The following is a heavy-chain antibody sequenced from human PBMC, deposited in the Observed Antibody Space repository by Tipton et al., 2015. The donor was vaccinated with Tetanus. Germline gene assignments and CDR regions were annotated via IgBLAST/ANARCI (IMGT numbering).Heavy chain of an antibody. CDR1: GDSITDYY. CDR2: IYHTGST. V-gene: IGHV4-59*01. CDR3: ARSRGYDFWGGPSTIDAFDI. D-gene: IGHD3-3*01. Sequence: TLSLTCTVSGDSITDYYWSWIRQTPGKGLQWIAYIYHTGSTNYNPSLKSRVTISVDTSKNQFSLRLISLTAADTAVYYCARSRGYDFWGGPSTIDAFDIWGQGTLVTVSS. J-gene: IGHJ3*02.